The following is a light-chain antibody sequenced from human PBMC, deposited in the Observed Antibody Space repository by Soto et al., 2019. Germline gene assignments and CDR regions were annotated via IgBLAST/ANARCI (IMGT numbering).Light chain of an antibody. CDR2: KAS. J-gene: IGKJ3*01. CDR3: QHYNSYPYS. Sequence: IQMTQSPSTLSASVGNRVTITCRASESISSWLAWYQQKPGKAPKLLIYKASTLQSGVPSRFSGSGSGTEFTLTISSLQPDDFATYFCQHYNSYPYSFGPGTKV. CDR1: ESISSW. V-gene: IGKV1-5*03.